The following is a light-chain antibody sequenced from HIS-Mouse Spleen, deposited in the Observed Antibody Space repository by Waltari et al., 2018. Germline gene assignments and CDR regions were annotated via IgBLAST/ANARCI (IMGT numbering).Light chain of an antibody. CDR3: CSYAGSSTYWV. J-gene: IGLJ3*02. CDR1: SSDVGSYNL. V-gene: IGLV2-23*01. Sequence: QSALTQPASVSGSPGQSITISCTGTSSDVGSYNLVSWYQQHPGKAPKHMIYEGSKRPSGVFNRFSGSKSGNTASLTISGLQAEDEADYYCCSYAGSSTYWVFGGGTKLTVL. CDR2: EGS.